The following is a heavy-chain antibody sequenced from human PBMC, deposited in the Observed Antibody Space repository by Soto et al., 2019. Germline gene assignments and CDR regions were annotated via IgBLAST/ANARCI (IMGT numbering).Heavy chain of an antibody. D-gene: IGHD6-6*01. CDR2: MKPNSGNT. CDR1: GYTFTSYD. CDR3: ARATDRSSYYYYYYGMDV. J-gene: IGHJ6*02. Sequence: ASVKVSCKASGYTFTSYDINWVRQATGQGLEWMGWMKPNSGNTGYAQKFQGRVTMTRNTAISTAYMERSILRSEDTAVYYCARATDRSSYYYYYYGMDVWGQGTTVTVSS. V-gene: IGHV1-8*01.